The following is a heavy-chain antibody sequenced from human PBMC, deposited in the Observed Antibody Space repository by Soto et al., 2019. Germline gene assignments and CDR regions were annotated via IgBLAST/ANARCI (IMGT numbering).Heavy chain of an antibody. CDR3: ARSGCGGACSRLWWYFDL. CDR1: GFTFDDYG. D-gene: IGHD2-21*01. V-gene: IGHV3-20*01. J-gene: IGHJ2*01. CDR2: INWNGGST. Sequence: EVQLVESGGGVVRPGGSLRLSCAASGFTFDDYGMSWVRQAPGKGLEWVSGINWNGGSTGYADSVKGRFTISRDNAKNPLYLQRNSQGAEDPGLYHRARSGCGGACSRLWWYFDLWGRGTLVTGS.